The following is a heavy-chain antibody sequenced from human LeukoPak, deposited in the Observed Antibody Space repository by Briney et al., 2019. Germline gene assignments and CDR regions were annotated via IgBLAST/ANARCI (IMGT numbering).Heavy chain of an antibody. V-gene: IGHV4-59*01. CDR1: GGSISSYY. Sequence: SETLSLTCTVSGGSISSYYWSWIRQPPGKGLEWIGYIYYSGSTNDNRSLKSRVTISVDTSKNQFSLELSSVTAADTAVYYCARVSADYDIWTYPADVWGQGTTVTVSS. CDR2: IYYSGST. J-gene: IGHJ6*02. CDR3: ARVSADYDIWTYPADV. D-gene: IGHD3-9*01.